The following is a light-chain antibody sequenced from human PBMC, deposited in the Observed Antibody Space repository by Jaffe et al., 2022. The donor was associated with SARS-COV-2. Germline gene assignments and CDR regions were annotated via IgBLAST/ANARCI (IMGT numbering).Light chain of an antibody. CDR2: LAS. V-gene: IGKV1-39*01. CDR3: QQSYSIPIT. J-gene: IGKJ5*01. CDR1: QTISNY. Sequence: DIQMTQSPSSLYASVGDRVTITCRASQTISNYLNWYQQKPGKAPKLLIYLASSLQSGVPSRFSGTVSGTDFTLAISSLQPEDFATYHCQQSYSIPITFGQGTRLEIK.